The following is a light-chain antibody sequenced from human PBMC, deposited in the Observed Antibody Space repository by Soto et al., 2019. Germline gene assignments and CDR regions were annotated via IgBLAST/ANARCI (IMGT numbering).Light chain of an antibody. V-gene: IGKV3-15*01. J-gene: IGKJ1*01. CDR1: QSVSSN. Sequence: EILMTQSPATLSVSPGERATLSCWASQSVSSNLAWYQKKPGQAPRLLIYGASTRATGVPARFSGSGYGTELTITISSMKYEDFEVYYCQQYNNWTWTFGQGTKVDIK. CDR2: GAS. CDR3: QQYNNWTWT.